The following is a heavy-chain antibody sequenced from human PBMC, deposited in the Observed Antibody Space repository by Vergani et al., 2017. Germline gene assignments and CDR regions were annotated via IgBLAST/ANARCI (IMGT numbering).Heavy chain of an antibody. D-gene: IGHD5-24*01. V-gene: IGHV1-69*06. Sequence: QVQLVQSGAEVKTPGASVKVSCKASGYTFTSYAISWVRQAPGQGLEWMGGIIPIFGTAHYAQKFQGRVTITADKSTSTAYRELSSLRSEDTSVYYCARVWGDGYKILDYWGQGTLVTVSS. CDR1: GYTFTSYA. J-gene: IGHJ4*02. CDR3: ARVWGDGYKILDY. CDR2: IIPIFGTA.